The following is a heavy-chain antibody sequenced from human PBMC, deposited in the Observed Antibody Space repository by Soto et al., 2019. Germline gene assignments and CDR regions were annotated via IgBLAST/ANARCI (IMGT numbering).Heavy chain of an antibody. CDR2: ISAYNGNT. J-gene: IGHJ5*02. CDR3: ARWCSLELPTFNWFDP. V-gene: IGHV1-18*01. D-gene: IGHD1-26*01. Sequence: QVQLVQSGAEVKKPGASVKVSCKASGYTFTSYGISWVRQAPGQGLEWMGWISAYNGNTNYAQKLQGRVTMTTDTSTSTAYIELRSLRSDDTAVYYCARWCSLELPTFNWFDPWGQGTLVTVSS. CDR1: GYTFTSYG.